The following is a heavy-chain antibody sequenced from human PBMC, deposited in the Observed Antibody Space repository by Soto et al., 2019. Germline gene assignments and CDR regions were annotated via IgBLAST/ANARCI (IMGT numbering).Heavy chain of an antibody. D-gene: IGHD3-22*01. Sequence: GGSLRLSCAAPGFMFGTYWMSWVRQAPGKGLEWVANIKHDGNEKYYADSVKGRFTVSRDNVKNFLHLQMSSLRGDDTGVYFCVRATLSWGHYYFRGLDVWGQGTTVTVSS. CDR1: GFMFGTYW. CDR2: IKHDGNEK. J-gene: IGHJ6*02. CDR3: VRATLSWGHYYFRGLDV. V-gene: IGHV3-7*01.